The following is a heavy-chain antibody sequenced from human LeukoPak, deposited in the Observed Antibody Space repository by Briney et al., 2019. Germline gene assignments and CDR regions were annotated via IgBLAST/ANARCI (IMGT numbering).Heavy chain of an antibody. CDR1: GYTFTGYY. Sequence: EASVKVSCKASGYTFTGYYMHWVRQAPGQGLEWMGWINPNSGGTNYAQKFQGRVTMTRDTSISTAYMELSRLRSDDTAVYYCARVYYYDSSGCFDYWGQGTLVTVSS. CDR2: INPNSGGT. V-gene: IGHV1-2*02. J-gene: IGHJ4*02. D-gene: IGHD3-22*01. CDR3: ARVYYYDSSGCFDY.